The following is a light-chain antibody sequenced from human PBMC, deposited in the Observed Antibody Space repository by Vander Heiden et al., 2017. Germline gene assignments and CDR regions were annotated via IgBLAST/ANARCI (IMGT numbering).Light chain of an antibody. CDR2: TNN. J-gene: IGLJ1*01. CDR1: SSNIGSNT. V-gene: IGLV1-44*01. CDR3: ATWDDSLNGCV. Sequence: QSVLTQPPSASGAPGQKVTISCSGSSSNIGSNTVNWYKQVPGTAPKLLMYTNNQRPSGVPDRFSGSKSGTSVSLAISGLQSEDEADYYCATWDDSLNGCVFGTGTRVTVL.